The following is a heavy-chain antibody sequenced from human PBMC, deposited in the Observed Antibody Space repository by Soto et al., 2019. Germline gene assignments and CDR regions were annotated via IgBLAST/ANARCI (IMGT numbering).Heavy chain of an antibody. V-gene: IGHV4-31*03. Sequence: QVQLQESGPGLVKPSQTLSLTCTVSGGSISSGGYYWSWIRQHPGKGLEWIGYIYYSGSTYYNPSLKSRVTKSVDTSKNQFPLKLRSVTAADTAVYYCASRGYSYGFSLGMDVWGQGTTVTVSS. CDR2: IYYSGST. J-gene: IGHJ6*02. CDR3: ASRGYSYGFSLGMDV. CDR1: GGSISSGGYY. D-gene: IGHD5-18*01.